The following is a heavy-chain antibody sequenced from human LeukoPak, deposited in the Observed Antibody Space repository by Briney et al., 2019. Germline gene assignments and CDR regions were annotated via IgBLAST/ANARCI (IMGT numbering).Heavy chain of an antibody. CDR1: GGSISSYY. CDR3: ARAVGATILLFDY. Sequence: SETLSLTCTVSGGSISSYYWSWIRQPPGKGLEWIGYICYSGSTNYNPSLKSRVTISVDTSKNQFSLKLSSVTAADTAVYYCARAVGATILLFDYWGQGTLVTVSS. D-gene: IGHD1-26*01. J-gene: IGHJ4*02. CDR2: ICYSGST. V-gene: IGHV4-59*01.